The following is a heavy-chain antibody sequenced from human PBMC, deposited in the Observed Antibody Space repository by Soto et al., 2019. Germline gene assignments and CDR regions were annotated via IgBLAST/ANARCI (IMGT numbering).Heavy chain of an antibody. J-gene: IGHJ4*02. CDR3: ATSYGSGYRAFDY. Sequence: QVQLVQSGAEVKRPGSSVKVSCKASGDTFSFYSINWVRQAPGLGLEWMGRVNPILSMSNYAQRFQGRVTMTADTPTSTAYMELSGLRSEDTAMYYCATSYGSGYRAFDYWGQGALVNVSS. D-gene: IGHD3-10*01. V-gene: IGHV1-69*04. CDR1: GDTFSFYS. CDR2: VNPILSMS.